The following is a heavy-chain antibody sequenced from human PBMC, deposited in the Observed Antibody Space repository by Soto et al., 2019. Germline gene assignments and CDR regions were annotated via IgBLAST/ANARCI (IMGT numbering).Heavy chain of an antibody. CDR2: ISSSSSYI. CDR3: ARGSYYYDSSGNFDY. J-gene: IGHJ4*02. CDR1: GFTFSSYS. D-gene: IGHD3-22*01. Sequence: EVQLVESGGGLVKPGGSLRLSCAASGFTFSSYSMNWVRQAPGKGLEWVSSISSSSSYIYYADSVKGRFTISRDNAKNSLYLQMNSLRAEDTAVYYCARGSYYYDSSGNFDYWGQGTLVTVSS. V-gene: IGHV3-21*01.